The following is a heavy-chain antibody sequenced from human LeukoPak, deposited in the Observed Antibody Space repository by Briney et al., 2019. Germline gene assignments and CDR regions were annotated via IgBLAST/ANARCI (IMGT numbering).Heavy chain of an antibody. D-gene: IGHD6-13*01. J-gene: IGHJ4*02. CDR3: ARNLIPEQLVLNF. CDR1: GGSISSSSYY. CDR2: IYYSGST. V-gene: IGHV4-39*07. Sequence: PSETLSLTCTVSGGSISSSSYYWGWIRQPPGKGLEWFGYIYYSGSTYYNPSLKSRVTMSVDTSRNQFSLNLRSVTPEDTAVYYCARNLIPEQLVLNFWGQGTLVTVSS.